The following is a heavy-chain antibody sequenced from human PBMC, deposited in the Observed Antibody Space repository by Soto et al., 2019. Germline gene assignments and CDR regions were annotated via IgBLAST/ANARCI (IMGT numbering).Heavy chain of an antibody. J-gene: IGHJ6*02. V-gene: IGHV4-34*01. Sequence: SETLSLTCAVYGGSFSGYYWSWIRQPPGKGLEWIGEINHSGSTNYNPSLKSRVTISVDTSKNQFSLKLSSVTAADTAVFYCAREEVSQRLTKGYCGMDVWGQGTTVT. D-gene: IGHD2-2*01. CDR3: AREEVSQRLTKGYCGMDV. CDR1: GGSFSGYY. CDR2: INHSGST.